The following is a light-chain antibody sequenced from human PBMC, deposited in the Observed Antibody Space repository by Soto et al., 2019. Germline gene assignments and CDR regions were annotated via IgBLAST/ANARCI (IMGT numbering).Light chain of an antibody. CDR2: GAS. CDR3: QQYNNWLIN. CDR1: QSVSSN. Sequence: EIVMTQSPATLSVSPGERATLSCRASQSVSSNLAWYQQKPCQTPRLLIYGASTRATGIPARFSGSGSGTEFTLTISSLQSEDCAVYYCQQYNNWLINFGQGTRLEIK. V-gene: IGKV3-15*01. J-gene: IGKJ5*01.